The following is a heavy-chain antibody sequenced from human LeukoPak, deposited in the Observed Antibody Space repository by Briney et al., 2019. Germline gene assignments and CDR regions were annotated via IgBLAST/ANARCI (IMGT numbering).Heavy chain of an antibody. Sequence: ASVKVSCKASGYTFTSYYMHWVRQAPGQGLEWMGIINPSGGSTSYAQKFQGRVTMTRDTSTSTVYMELSSLRSEDTAVYYCARDGDSSGYPVYNWFDPWGQGTLVTVSS. J-gene: IGHJ5*02. V-gene: IGHV1-46*01. D-gene: IGHD3-22*01. CDR3: ARDGDSSGYPVYNWFDP. CDR1: GYTFTSYY. CDR2: INPSGGST.